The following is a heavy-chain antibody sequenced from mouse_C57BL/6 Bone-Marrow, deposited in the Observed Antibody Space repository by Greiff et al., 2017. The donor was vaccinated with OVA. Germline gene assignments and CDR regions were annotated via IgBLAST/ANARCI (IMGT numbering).Heavy chain of an antibody. J-gene: IGHJ4*01. V-gene: IGHV10-1*01. CDR3: VSSEDYGSSYDYAMDY. CDR2: IRSKSNNYAT. CDR1: GFSFNTYA. D-gene: IGHD1-1*01. Sequence: EVQVVESGGGLVQPKGSLKLSCAASGFSFNTYAMNWVRQAPGKGLEWVARIRSKSNNYATYYADSVKDRFTISRDDSESMLYLQMNNLKTEDTAMYYCVSSEDYGSSYDYAMDYWGQGTSVTVSS.